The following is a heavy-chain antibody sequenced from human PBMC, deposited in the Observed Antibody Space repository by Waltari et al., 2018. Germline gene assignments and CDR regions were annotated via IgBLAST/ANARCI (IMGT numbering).Heavy chain of an antibody. J-gene: IGHJ6*02. Sequence: QVQLQESGPGLVKPSETLSLTCTVSGVSISSSYWSWVRRPPGKGLEWIGYVHYTGSTNDNPSLKRRVTISLDSSKNEFSLEVTAVTAAYTAVYYCARLNPLRLITSYYYHAMDVWGQGTTVTVS. D-gene: IGHD1-20*01. CDR2: VHYTGST. CDR3: ARLNPLRLITSYYYHAMDV. CDR1: GVSISSSY. V-gene: IGHV4-59*08.